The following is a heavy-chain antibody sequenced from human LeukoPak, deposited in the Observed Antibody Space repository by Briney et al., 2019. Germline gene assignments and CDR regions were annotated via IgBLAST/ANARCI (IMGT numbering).Heavy chain of an antibody. CDR1: GGTFSSYA. CDR2: IIPIFGTA. CDR3: AGGPNGIDDY. Sequence: GASVKVSCKASGGTFSSYAISWARQAPGQGLEWMGGIIPIFGTANYAQKFQGRVTITADKSTSTAYMELSSLRSEDTAVYYCAGGPNGIDDYWGQGTLVTVSS. J-gene: IGHJ4*02. V-gene: IGHV1-69*06. D-gene: IGHD3-16*01.